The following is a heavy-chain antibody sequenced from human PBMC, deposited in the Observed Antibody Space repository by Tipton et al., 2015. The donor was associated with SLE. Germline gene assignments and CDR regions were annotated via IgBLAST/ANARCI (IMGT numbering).Heavy chain of an antibody. V-gene: IGHV4-61*08. D-gene: IGHD3-16*01. CDR1: GGSISSGAYY. Sequence: TLSLTCTVSGGSISSGAYYWSWIRQSPGKGLEWIGEIDHSGSTNYNPSLKSRVTISVDASKNQFSLKLESVTAADTALYYCVRLRRQWGGYYYFYMDVWGKGTTVTVSS. J-gene: IGHJ6*03. CDR2: IDHSGST. CDR3: VRLRRQWGGYYYFYMDV.